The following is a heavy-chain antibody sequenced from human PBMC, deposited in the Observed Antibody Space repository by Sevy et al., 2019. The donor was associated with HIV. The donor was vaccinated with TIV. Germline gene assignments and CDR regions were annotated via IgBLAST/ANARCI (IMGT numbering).Heavy chain of an antibody. CDR1: CGSISSSSYY. Sequence: SETLSLTCTVSCGSISSSSYYWGWIRQPPGKGLEWIGSIYYSGSTYYNPSLKSRVTISVDTSKNQFSLKLSSVTAADTAVYYCARHLGYCSGGSCSMDWFDPWGQGTLVTVSS. CDR2: IYYSGST. V-gene: IGHV4-39*01. CDR3: ARHLGYCSGGSCSMDWFDP. D-gene: IGHD2-15*01. J-gene: IGHJ5*02.